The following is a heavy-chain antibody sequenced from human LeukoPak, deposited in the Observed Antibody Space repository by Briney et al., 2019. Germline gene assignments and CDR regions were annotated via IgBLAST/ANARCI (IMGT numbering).Heavy chain of an antibody. Sequence: SETLSLTCTVSGGSISSGDYYWSWIRQPPGKGLEWLGYIYYSGSTSYNPSLKSRVTISVDTSKNQFSLKLSSVTAADTAVYYCARQNDYGDPNWFDPWGQGTLVTVSS. D-gene: IGHD4-17*01. CDR2: IYYSGST. V-gene: IGHV4-30-4*01. J-gene: IGHJ5*02. CDR1: GGSISSGDYY. CDR3: ARQNDYGDPNWFDP.